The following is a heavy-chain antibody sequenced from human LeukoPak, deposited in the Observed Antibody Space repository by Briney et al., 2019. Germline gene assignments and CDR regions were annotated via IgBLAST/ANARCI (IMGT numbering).Heavy chain of an antibody. Sequence: ASVKVSCKASGYMFISYYMHWVRQAPGQGLEWVGVINPSGGRTSYAQKFQGRVTMARDTSTSTVYMELSSLRSDDTAVYYCARAGYSSGWYRGYDAFDIWGQGTMVTVS. CDR1: GYMFISYY. CDR2: INPSGGRT. V-gene: IGHV1-46*01. CDR3: ARAGYSSGWYRGYDAFDI. J-gene: IGHJ3*02. D-gene: IGHD6-19*01.